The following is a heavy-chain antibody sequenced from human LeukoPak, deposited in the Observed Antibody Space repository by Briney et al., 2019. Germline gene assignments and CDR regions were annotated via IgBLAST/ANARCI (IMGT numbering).Heavy chain of an antibody. J-gene: IGHJ4*02. CDR3: ARPNIYCSGGSCHLGHFDY. CDR1: GFTFSSYS. D-gene: IGHD2-15*01. Sequence: GGSLRLSCAASGFTFSSYSMNWVRQAPGKGLEWVSYISSSSSTIYYADSVKGRFTISRDNAKNSLYLQMNSLRAEDTAVYYCARPNIYCSGGSCHLGHFDYWGQGTLVTVSS. V-gene: IGHV3-48*01. CDR2: ISSSSSTI.